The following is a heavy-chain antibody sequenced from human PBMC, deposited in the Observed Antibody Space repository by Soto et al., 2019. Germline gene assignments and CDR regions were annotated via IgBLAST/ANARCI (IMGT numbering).Heavy chain of an antibody. V-gene: IGHV4-59*01. CDR2: IYYSGST. Sequence: PSETLSLTCTVSGGSISSYYWSWIRQPPGKGLEWIGYIYYSGSTNYNPSLKSRVTISVDTSKNQFSLKLSSVTAADTAVYYCARADDCTNGVCYSSENYYMDVWGKGTTVTVSS. J-gene: IGHJ6*03. CDR3: ARADDCTNGVCYSSENYYMDV. D-gene: IGHD2-8*01. CDR1: GGSISSYY.